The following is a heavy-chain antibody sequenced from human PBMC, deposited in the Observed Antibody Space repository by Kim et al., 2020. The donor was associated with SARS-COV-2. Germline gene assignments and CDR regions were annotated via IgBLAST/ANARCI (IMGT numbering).Heavy chain of an antibody. CDR2: IRSKANSYAT. CDR3: TRRLTTAYYYYGMDV. CDR1: GFTFSGSA. Sequence: GGSLRLSCAASGFTFSGSAMHWVRQASGKGLVWVGRIRSKANSYATAYAVSVKGRFTISRDDSKNTAYLQMHSLKTEDTAVYYCTRRLTTAYYYYGMDVWGQGSTVTVSS. V-gene: IGHV3-73*01. D-gene: IGHD3-9*01. J-gene: IGHJ6*01.